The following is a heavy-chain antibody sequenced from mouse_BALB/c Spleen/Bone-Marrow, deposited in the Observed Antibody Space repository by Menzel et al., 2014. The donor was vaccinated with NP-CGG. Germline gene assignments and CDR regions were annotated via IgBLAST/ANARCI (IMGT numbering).Heavy chain of an antibody. CDR2: ISTYYGDA. CDR3: ARDAMDY. CDR1: GYTFTDYA. V-gene: IGHV1S137*01. J-gene: IGHJ4*01. Sequence: VKVVESGAELVRPGVSVKISCKGSGYTFTDYAMHWVKPSHAKSLEWIGVISTYYGDASYNQKFKGKATMTVDKSSSTAYMELARLTSEDSAIYYCARDAMDYWGQGTSVTVSS.